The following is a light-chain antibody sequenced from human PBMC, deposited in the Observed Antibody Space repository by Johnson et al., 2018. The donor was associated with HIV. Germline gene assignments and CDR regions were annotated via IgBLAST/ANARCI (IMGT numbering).Light chain of an antibody. J-gene: IGLJ1*01. CDR3: GTWDSNLSAYV. V-gene: IGLV1-51*01. CDR2: DNN. CDR1: SSNIGNNY. Sequence: QSVLTQPPSVSAAPGQKVTISCSGSSSNIGNNYVSWYQQLPGTAPKLLIYDNNKRPSGIPDRFSGSKSGTSATLCITGLQTGDEADYYCGTWDSNLSAYVFGTGTKVTVL.